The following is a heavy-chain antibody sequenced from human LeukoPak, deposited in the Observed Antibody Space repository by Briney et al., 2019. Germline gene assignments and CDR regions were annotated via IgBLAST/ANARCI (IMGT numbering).Heavy chain of an antibody. J-gene: IGHJ4*02. CDR3: ARVYPFRGAFDY. V-gene: IGHV4-31*02. Sequence: IGYIYYSGSTYYNPSLKSRVTISVDTSKNQFSLKLSSVTAADTAVYYCARVYPFRGAFDYWGQGTLVTVSS. CDR2: IYYSGST. D-gene: IGHD3-16*01.